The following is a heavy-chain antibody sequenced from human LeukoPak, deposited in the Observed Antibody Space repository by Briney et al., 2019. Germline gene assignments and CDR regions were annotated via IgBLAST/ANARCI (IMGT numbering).Heavy chain of an antibody. CDR2: INSDGRST. CDR1: GVTFSNYW. Sequence: PGGSLRLSCAASGVTFSNYWMHWVRQAPGKGLVWVSHINSDGRSTTYADSVKGRFTISRDNAKNTLYLQMNSLRAEDTAVYYCARPYYYGSGSRNWYFDLWGRGTLVTASA. CDR3: ARPYYYGSGSRNWYFDL. J-gene: IGHJ2*01. V-gene: IGHV3-74*03. D-gene: IGHD3-10*01.